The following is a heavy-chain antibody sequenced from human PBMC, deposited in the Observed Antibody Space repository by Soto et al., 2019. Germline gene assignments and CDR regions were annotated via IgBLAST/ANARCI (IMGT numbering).Heavy chain of an antibody. CDR3: TIVRVADSALDH. D-gene: IGHD3-10*02. V-gene: IGHV3-30*02. J-gene: IGHJ4*02. CDR2: MSYDGSDT. CDR1: GFTFKNYA. Sequence: PGGSLRLSCAASGFTFKNYAMHWVRQAPGKGLEWVAFMSYDGSDTFYADSVKGRFTISRDNSKNTLFLHMSNLRAEDTAMYYCTIVRVADSALDHWGQGTLVTVSS.